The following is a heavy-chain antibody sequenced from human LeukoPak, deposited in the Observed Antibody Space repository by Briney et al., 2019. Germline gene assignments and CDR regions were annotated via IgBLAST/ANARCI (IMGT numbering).Heavy chain of an antibody. V-gene: IGHV4-61*02. D-gene: IGHD4-17*01. CDR2: IYTSGST. Sequence: PSQTLSLTCTVSGGSISSGSYYWSWIRQPAGKGLEWIGRIYTSGSTNYNPSLKSRVTISVDTSKNQFSLKLSSVTAADTAVYYCARGSDHGDYVPYYFDYWGQGTLVTVSS. CDR3: ARGSDHGDYVPYYFDY. J-gene: IGHJ4*02. CDR1: GGSISSGSYY.